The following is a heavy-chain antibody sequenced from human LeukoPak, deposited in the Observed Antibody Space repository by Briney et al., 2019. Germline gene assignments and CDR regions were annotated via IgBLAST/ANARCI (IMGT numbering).Heavy chain of an antibody. CDR3: ARDRGLWLGEARDAFDI. Sequence: SETLSLACTVSGDSINNNVYYWGWIRQPPGKGLEWIAIISYSGTTYYNPSLKTRATISIDTSKNKFSLKVNSVTAADTAMYYCARDRGLWLGEARDAFDIWGQGTMVTVFS. CDR2: ISYSGTT. J-gene: IGHJ3*02. CDR1: GDSINNNVYY. V-gene: IGHV4-39*07. D-gene: IGHD3-10*01.